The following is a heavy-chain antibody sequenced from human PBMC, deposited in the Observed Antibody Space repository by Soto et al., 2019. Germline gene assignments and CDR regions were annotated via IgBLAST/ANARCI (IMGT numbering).Heavy chain of an antibody. D-gene: IGHD5-12*01. V-gene: IGHV1-3*04. CDR1: GITYTTYA. J-gene: IGHJ5*02. CDR3: ARAISGYVS. Sequence: QVQLVQSGAEVKKPGASVKVACKASGITYTTYAIHWVRQAPGQGLEWMGWINTGNGNTRYSQRFQGRVTLTTDTSATTAYMDVSSLTSEDTAVCFSARAISGYVSWGQGTLITVSS. CDR2: INTGNGNT.